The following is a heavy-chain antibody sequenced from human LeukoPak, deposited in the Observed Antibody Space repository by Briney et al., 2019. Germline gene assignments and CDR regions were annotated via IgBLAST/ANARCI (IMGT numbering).Heavy chain of an antibody. D-gene: IGHD1-26*01. CDR2: IYYSGST. CDR3: ASLSGSPRAGV. CDR1: GGSFSGYY. J-gene: IGHJ6*04. V-gene: IGHV4-59*01. Sequence: SETLSLTCAVYGGSFSGYYWSWIRQPPGKGLEWIGYIYYSGSTNYNPSLKSRVTISVDTSKNQFSLKLSSVTAADTAVYYCASLSGSPRAGVWGKGTTVTVSS.